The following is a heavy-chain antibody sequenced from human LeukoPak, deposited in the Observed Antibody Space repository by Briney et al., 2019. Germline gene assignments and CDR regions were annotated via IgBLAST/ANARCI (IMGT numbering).Heavy chain of an antibody. CDR2: INSDGSWT. D-gene: IGHD2/OR15-2a*01. V-gene: IGHV3-74*01. J-gene: IGHJ4*02. CDR3: VSFYETY. Sequence: GGSLRLSCAASGNYWMHWVRQVPGQGLVWVSHINSDGSWTSYADSVKGRFTISKDNAKNTVYQQMNSLRAEDTAVYYCVSFYETYWGRGTLVTVSS. CDR1: GNYW.